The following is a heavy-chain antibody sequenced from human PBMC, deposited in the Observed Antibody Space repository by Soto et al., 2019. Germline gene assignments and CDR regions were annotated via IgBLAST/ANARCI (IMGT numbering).Heavy chain of an antibody. CDR2: ISGSGGRT. CDR1: GFPFSSYA. J-gene: IGHJ3*02. CDR3: AKGGYYSLFDI. Sequence: EMQLLESGGGLVQPGGSLRLSCVASGFPFSSYAMSWVRQTPGKWLEWVSGISGSGGRTYYADSVKGRFTISRDNSNNTLSLQMHILRVEGTAVYFCAKGGYYSLFDIWGQGTMVTVSA. D-gene: IGHD3-16*01. V-gene: IGHV3-23*01.